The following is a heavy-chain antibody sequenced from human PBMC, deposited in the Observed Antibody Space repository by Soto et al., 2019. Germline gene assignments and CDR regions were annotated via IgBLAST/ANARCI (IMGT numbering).Heavy chain of an antibody. Sequence: QVQLQESGPGLVKPSGTLSLTCAVSGGSISSDDWWTWVRQTPGKGLERLGEIYHSGTTNYNPSRMSRVTIAVDKAKSQVSLRLDSVSAADTAVYYCARSDCYGVCRGKWLDPWGQGILVTVSS. D-gene: IGHD2-21*02. CDR1: GGSISSDDW. J-gene: IGHJ5*02. V-gene: IGHV4-4*02. CDR3: ARSDCYGVCRGKWLDP. CDR2: IYHSGTT.